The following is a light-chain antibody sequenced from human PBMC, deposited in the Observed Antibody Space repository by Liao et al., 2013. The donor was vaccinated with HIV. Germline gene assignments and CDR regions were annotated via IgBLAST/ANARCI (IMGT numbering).Light chain of an antibody. Sequence: SYELTQTPSVSVAPGKTATVTCGGSNIGSKSVHWYQQRSGQAPVLVIFHGIDRPSGISDRFSGSTSENTATLTISRAEAGDEADYYCQVWDRGSAHPTVFGPGTKVTVL. J-gene: IGLJ1*01. V-gene: IGLV3-21*04. CDR1: NIGSKS. CDR2: HGI. CDR3: QVWDRGSAHPTV.